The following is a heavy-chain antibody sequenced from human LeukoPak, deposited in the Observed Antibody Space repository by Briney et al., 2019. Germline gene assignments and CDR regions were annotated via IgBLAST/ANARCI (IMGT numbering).Heavy chain of an antibody. CDR3: AKDRRYLPLITIFGVVSR. J-gene: IGHJ4*02. V-gene: IGHV3-21*01. Sequence: PGGSLRLSCAASGFTFSDYHMNWVRQAPGKGLEWVSSISSSSSYIYYADSVKGRFTISRDNAKNSLYLQMNSLRAEDTAVYYCAKDRRYLPLITIFGVVSRWGQGTLVTVSS. CDR1: GFTFSDYH. D-gene: IGHD3-3*01. CDR2: ISSSSSYI.